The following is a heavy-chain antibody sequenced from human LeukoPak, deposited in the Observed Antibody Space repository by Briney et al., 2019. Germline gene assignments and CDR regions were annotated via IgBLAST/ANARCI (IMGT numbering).Heavy chain of an antibody. D-gene: IGHD6-13*01. V-gene: IGHV3-30*18. CDR3: AKELIAAAGVGAFDI. Sequence: GGSLRLSCAASGFTFSSYSMNWVRQAPGKRLEWVAVISYDGSNKYYADSVKGRFTISRDNSKNTLYLQMNSLRAEDTAVYYCAKELIAAAGVGAFDIWGQGTMVTVSS. J-gene: IGHJ3*02. CDR1: GFTFSSYS. CDR2: ISYDGSNK.